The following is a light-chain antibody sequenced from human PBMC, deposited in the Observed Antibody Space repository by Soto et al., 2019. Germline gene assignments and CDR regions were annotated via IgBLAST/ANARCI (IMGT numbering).Light chain of an antibody. V-gene: IGKV3D-20*02. CDR2: EAS. CDR3: QQYRT. CDR1: QSVSSN. J-gene: IGKJ1*01. Sequence: EILMTQSPATLSMSPGGRATLSCRASQSVSSNLAWYQQNPGQAPRLLIYEASSRATGIPDRFSGSGSGTDFTLTISRLEPEDFAVYYCQQYRTFGQGTKV.